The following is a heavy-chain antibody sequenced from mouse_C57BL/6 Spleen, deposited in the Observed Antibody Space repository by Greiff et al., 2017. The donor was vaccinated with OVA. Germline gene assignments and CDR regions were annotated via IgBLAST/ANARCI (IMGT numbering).Heavy chain of an antibody. J-gene: IGHJ2*01. CDR3: ARDYDYDQDLDY. Sequence: VQLQESGAELARPGASVKLSCKASGYTFTSYGISWVKQRTGQGLEWIGAIYPRSGNTYYNEKFKGKATLTADKSSSTAYMELRSLTSEDSAVYVCARDYDYDQDLDYWGQGTTLTVSS. CDR1: GYTFTSYG. D-gene: IGHD2-4*01. V-gene: IGHV1-81*01. CDR2: IYPRSGNT.